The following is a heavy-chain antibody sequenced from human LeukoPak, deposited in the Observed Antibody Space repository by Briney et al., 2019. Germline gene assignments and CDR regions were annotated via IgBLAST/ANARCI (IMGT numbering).Heavy chain of an antibody. Sequence: GGSLRLSCAASGFSFSSSWMSWVRQAPGKGLEWVANTNKDGSAKNYVDSVRGRFTISRDNAKNSLFLQMNSLRAEDTAVYSCAREGFLDYWGQGNLVTVSS. CDR1: GFSFSSSW. D-gene: IGHD2/OR15-2a*01. V-gene: IGHV3-7*01. CDR3: AREGFLDY. J-gene: IGHJ4*02. CDR2: TNKDGSAK.